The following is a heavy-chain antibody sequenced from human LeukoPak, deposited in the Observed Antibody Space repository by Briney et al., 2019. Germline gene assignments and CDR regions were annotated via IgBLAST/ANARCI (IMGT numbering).Heavy chain of an antibody. V-gene: IGHV3-20*04. CDR3: ARAYYDSRGDAFDI. CDR1: GFTFDDYG. J-gene: IGHJ3*02. Sequence: GGSLRLSCAASGFTFDDYGVSWVRQAPGKGLEWVSGINWNGASTGYADSVKGRFTISRDNAKNSLYLQMNSLRAEDTALYYCARAYYDSRGDAFDIWGQGTMVTVSS. D-gene: IGHD3-22*01. CDR2: INWNGAST.